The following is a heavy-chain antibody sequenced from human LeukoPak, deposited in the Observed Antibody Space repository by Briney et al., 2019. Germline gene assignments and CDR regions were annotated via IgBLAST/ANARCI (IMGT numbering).Heavy chain of an antibody. Sequence: GGSLRLSCAASGFTFSDYYMSWIRQAPGKGLEWVSYISSSGSTIYYADSVKGRFTISRDNTKNSLYLQMNSLRAEDTAVYYCASRDVDTALDYWGQGTLVTVSS. CDR3: ASRDVDTALDY. CDR1: GFTFSDYY. V-gene: IGHV3-11*01. D-gene: IGHD5-18*01. CDR2: ISSSGSTI. J-gene: IGHJ4*02.